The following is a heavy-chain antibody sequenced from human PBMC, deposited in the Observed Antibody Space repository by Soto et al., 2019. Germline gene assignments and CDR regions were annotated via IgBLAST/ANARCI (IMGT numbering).Heavy chain of an antibody. Sequence: GGSLRLSCAAPGFTVNSNYISWVRPAPGKGLEWVSVIYSDGSTYYADSVKGRFIISRDNSNNTLYFQMNSLRAEDTAVYYCATLTKYDILTGFYPCWGQGTLVTVSS. CDR3: ATLTKYDILTGFYPC. V-gene: IGHV3-66*01. CDR2: IYSDGST. J-gene: IGHJ4*02. CDR1: GFTVNSNY. D-gene: IGHD3-9*01.